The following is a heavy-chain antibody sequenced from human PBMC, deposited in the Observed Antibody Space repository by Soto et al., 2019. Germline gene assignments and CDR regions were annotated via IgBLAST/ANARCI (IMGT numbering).Heavy chain of an antibody. V-gene: IGHV4-59*08. J-gene: IGHJ5*02. D-gene: IGHD5-12*01. CDR1: GGSISSYY. CDR3: ARHGGGAKERAVEYSGYPGWFDP. CDR2: IYYSGST. Sequence: SETLSLTCTVSGGSISSYYWSWIRQPPGKGLEWIGYIYYSGSTNYNPSLKSRVTISVDTSKNQFSLKLSSVTAADTAVYYCARHGGGAKERAVEYSGYPGWFDPWGQGTLVTVSS.